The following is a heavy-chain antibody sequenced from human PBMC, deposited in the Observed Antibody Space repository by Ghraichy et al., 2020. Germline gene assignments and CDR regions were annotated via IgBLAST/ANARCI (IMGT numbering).Heavy chain of an antibody. CDR3: AKDFSGYSGYDHNWFDP. V-gene: IGHV3-30*02. Sequence: GGSLRLSCAVSGLTLSNYDMHWVRQAPGRGLEWVAFTRYDGSNKYYADSVKGRFTISRDNSKNTLYLQMNSLRAEDTAVYYCAKDFSGYSGYDHNWFDPWGQGTLVTVSS. CDR2: TRYDGSNK. J-gene: IGHJ5*02. CDR1: GLTLSNYD. D-gene: IGHD5-12*01.